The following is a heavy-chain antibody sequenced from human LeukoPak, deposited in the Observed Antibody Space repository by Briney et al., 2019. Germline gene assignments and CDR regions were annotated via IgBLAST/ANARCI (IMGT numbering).Heavy chain of an antibody. Sequence: ASVKVSCKASGYTFTGYYMHWVRQAPGQGLEWMGWINPNSGGTNYAQKFQGRVTMTRDTSISTAYMELSSLRSEDTAVYYCARGDPSNYDFWSGYYRTGWFDPWGQGTLVTVSS. CDR1: GYTFTGYY. CDR2: INPNSGGT. CDR3: ARGDPSNYDFWSGYYRTGWFDP. D-gene: IGHD3-3*01. J-gene: IGHJ5*02. V-gene: IGHV1-2*02.